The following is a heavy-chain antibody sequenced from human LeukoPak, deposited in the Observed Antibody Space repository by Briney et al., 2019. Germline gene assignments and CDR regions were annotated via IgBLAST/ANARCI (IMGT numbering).Heavy chain of an antibody. CDR1: GFTFSSYG. CDR2: ISGSGGST. V-gene: IGHV3-23*01. Sequence: GGSLRLSCAASGFTFSSYGMSWVRQAPGKGLEWVSAISGSGGSTYYADSVKGRFTISRDNSKNTLYLQMNSLRAEDTAVYYCAKDQGYYYDSSGYDYWGQGTLVTVSS. J-gene: IGHJ4*02. D-gene: IGHD3-22*01. CDR3: AKDQGYYYDSSGYDY.